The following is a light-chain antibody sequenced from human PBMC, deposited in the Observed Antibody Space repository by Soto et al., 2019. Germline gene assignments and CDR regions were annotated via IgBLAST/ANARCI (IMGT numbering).Light chain of an antibody. CDR1: SSDVGGYNY. Sequence: QSVLTQPPSASGSPGQSVTISCTGTSSDVGGYNYVSWYQQHPGKAPKLMIYEVSKRPSGVPDRFSGSKSGNTASLTVSGLQAEDEADYYCSSYTSSSLGVFGGGTKLTVL. V-gene: IGLV2-8*01. J-gene: IGLJ3*02. CDR2: EVS. CDR3: SSYTSSSLGV.